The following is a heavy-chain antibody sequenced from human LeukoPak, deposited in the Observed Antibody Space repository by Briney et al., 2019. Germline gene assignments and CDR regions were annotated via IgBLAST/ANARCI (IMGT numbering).Heavy chain of an antibody. CDR2: IYYSGST. D-gene: IGHD1/OR15-1a*01. CDR1: GGPISSGGFY. V-gene: IGHV4-31*03. J-gene: IGHJ4*02. Sequence: SQTLSLTCTVSGGPISSGGFYWSWIRQYPGKGLEWIGYIYYSGSTFYNPSLKSRVTISVDTSKNQFSLKLSSVTAADTAVYYCARGVGTKVDYWGQGTLVTVSS. CDR3: ARGVGTKVDY.